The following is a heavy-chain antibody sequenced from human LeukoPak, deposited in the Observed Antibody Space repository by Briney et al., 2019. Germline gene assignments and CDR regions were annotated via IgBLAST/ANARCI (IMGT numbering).Heavy chain of an antibody. Sequence: SETLSLTCTVSGGSISSSSYYWGWIRQPPGKGLEWIGSLYYSGSTHYNPSLKSRVTISVDTSKNQFSLKLSSVTAADTAVYYCANSANYGGNSGFFDYWGQGTLVTVSS. D-gene: IGHD4-23*01. CDR1: GGSISSSSYY. CDR3: ANSANYGGNSGFFDY. J-gene: IGHJ4*02. CDR2: LYYSGST. V-gene: IGHV4-39*01.